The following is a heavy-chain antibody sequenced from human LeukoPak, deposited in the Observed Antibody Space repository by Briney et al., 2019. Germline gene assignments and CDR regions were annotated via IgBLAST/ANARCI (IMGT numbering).Heavy chain of an antibody. CDR3: ARVTDYYDSSGYYGDFDY. CDR2: IYYSGST. Sequence: SETLSLTCTVSGGSISSYYWSWIRQPPGKGLEWIGYIYYSGSTNYNPSLKSRVTISVDTSKNQFSPKLSSVTAADTAVYYCARVTDYYDSSGYYGDFDYWGQGTLVTVSS. D-gene: IGHD3-22*01. CDR1: GGSISSYY. V-gene: IGHV4-59*01. J-gene: IGHJ4*02.